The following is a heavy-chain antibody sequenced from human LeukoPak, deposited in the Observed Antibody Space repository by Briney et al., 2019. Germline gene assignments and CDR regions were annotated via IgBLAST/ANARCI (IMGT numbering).Heavy chain of an antibody. D-gene: IGHD3-10*01. Sequence: SGKVSWRVSGYTLTELSMDWVRQAPGKGREWVGRIIPILGIANYAQTFQGRVTMTADKSTSTAYMALSRLSSEDTAVYYCAREGSSGSTNWFDPWGQGTLVTLSS. V-gene: IGHV1-69*04. J-gene: IGHJ5*02. CDR1: GYTLTELS. CDR2: IIPILGIA. CDR3: AREGSSGSTNWFDP.